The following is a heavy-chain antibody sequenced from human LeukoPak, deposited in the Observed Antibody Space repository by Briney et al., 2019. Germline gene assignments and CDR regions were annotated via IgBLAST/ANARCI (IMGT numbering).Heavy chain of an antibody. CDR1: GGSFSGYY. CDR3: ARSLRSSWFNWFDP. J-gene: IGHJ5*02. V-gene: IGHV4-34*01. CDR2: INHSGST. D-gene: IGHD6-13*01. Sequence: PSETLSLTCAVYGGSFSGYYWSWIRQPPGKGLEWIGEINHSGSTNYNPSLKSRVTISVDTSKNQFSLKLSSVTAADTGVYYCARSLRSSWFNWFDPWGQGTLVTVSS.